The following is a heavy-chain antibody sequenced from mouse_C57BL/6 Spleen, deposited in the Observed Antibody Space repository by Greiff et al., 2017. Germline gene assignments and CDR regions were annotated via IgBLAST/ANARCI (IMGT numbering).Heavy chain of an antibody. CDR3: AKPYSYFYAMDY. D-gene: IGHD2-12*01. V-gene: IGHV1-47*01. J-gene: IGHJ4*01. CDR2: FHPYNDRT. CDR1: GYTFTTYS. Sequence: VQLQQPGAELVKPGASVKLSCKASGYTFTTYSIHWMKQSHGKGLEWIGMFHPYNDRTNYNEKFKGKATLTVEKSSSTAYLQLSSLTSDDSAVYYCAKPYSYFYAMDYWGQGTTVTVSS.